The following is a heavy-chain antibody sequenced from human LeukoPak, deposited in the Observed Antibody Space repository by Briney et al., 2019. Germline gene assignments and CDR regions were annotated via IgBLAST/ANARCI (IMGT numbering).Heavy chain of an antibody. D-gene: IGHD3-9*01. CDR1: GGSISSYY. CDR2: IYYSGST. J-gene: IGHJ5*02. V-gene: IGHV4-59*01. Sequence: PSETLSLTCTVSGGSISSYYWSWIRQPPGKGLEWIGYIYYSGSTNYNPSLKSRVTISVDTSKNQFSLKLSSVTAADTAVYYCASTSLDYDILTGCYSWFDPWGQGTLVTVSS. CDR3: ASTSLDYDILTGCYSWFDP.